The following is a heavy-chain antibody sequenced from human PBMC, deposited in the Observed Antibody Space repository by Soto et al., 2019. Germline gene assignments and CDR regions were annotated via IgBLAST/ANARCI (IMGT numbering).Heavy chain of an antibody. CDR1: GYTFTSYD. J-gene: IGHJ5*02. V-gene: IGHV1-8*01. CDR2: MNPNSGNT. D-gene: IGHD5-12*01. Sequence: ASVKVSCKAFGYTFTSYDINWVRQATGQGLEWMGWMNPNSGNTGYAQKFQGRVTMTRNTSISTAYMELSSLRSEDTAVYYCARGRRRVVPGYNWFDPWGQGTLVTVSS. CDR3: ARGRRRVVPGYNWFDP.